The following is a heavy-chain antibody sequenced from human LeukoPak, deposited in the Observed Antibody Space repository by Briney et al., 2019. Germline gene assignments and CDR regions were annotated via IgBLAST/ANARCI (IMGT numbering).Heavy chain of an antibody. J-gene: IGHJ4*02. V-gene: IGHV4-34*01. CDR2: INHSGST. Sequence: SETLSLTCAAYGGSFSGYYWSWIRQPPGKGLEWIGEINHSGSTNYNASLKSRVTISVDTSKNQFSLKLSSVTAADTAGYYCARGSIGYCSGGSCPRGYFDSRGQGTLVTVSS. CDR1: GGSFSGYY. CDR3: ARGSIGYCSGGSCPRGYFDS. D-gene: IGHD2-15*01.